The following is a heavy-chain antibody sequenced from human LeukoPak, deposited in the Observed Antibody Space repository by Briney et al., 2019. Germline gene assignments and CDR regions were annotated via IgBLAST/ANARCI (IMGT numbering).Heavy chain of an antibody. CDR3: ARGHPEYCSSTSCLNWFDP. CDR1: GYTLTELS. V-gene: IGHV1-24*01. D-gene: IGHD2-2*01. CDR2: FDPEDGET. J-gene: IGHJ5*02. Sequence: ASVKVSCKVSGYTLTELSMHWVRQAPGKGLEWMGGFDPEDGETIYAQKFQGRVTMTRDTSISTAYMELSRLRSDDTAVYYCARGHPEYCSSTSCLNWFDPWGQGTLVTVSS.